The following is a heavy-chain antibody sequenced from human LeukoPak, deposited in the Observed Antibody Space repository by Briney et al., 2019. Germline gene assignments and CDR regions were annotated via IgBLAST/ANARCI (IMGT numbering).Heavy chain of an antibody. J-gene: IGHJ6*02. CDR3: ARGFGELSEGYGMDV. CDR2: ISSSSSYI. CDR1: GFTFSSYS. D-gene: IGHD3-10*01. V-gene: IGHV3-21*01. Sequence: GGSLRLSCAASGFTFSSYSMNWVRQAPGKGLEWVPCISSSSSYIYYAESVKGRFTISRDNAKNSLYLRMNSLRAEDAAVYYCARGFGELSEGYGMDVWGQGTTVTVSS.